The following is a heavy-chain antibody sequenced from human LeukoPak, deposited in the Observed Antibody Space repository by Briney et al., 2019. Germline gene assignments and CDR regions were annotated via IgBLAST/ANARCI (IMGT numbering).Heavy chain of an antibody. J-gene: IGHJ4*02. CDR1: GYTFSAYY. CDR3: ARDLRGNSMFFDY. Sequence: ASVKVSCKASGYTFSAYYIHWVRQAPGQGLEWVGWINPNSGGTNYAQTFQGRVTMTRDTSISTAYMELSRLSPDDTAVYYCARDLRGNSMFFDYWGQGTLVTVSS. D-gene: IGHD1-1*01. CDR2: INPNSGGT. V-gene: IGHV1-2*02.